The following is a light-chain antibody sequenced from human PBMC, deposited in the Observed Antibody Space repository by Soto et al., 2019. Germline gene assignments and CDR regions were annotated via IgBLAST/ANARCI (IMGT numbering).Light chain of an antibody. V-gene: IGKV3-20*01. Sequence: EIVLTQSPGTLYLSPGERAILSCRASQSLGSRRLAWYQQRPGQPPRLLIHATSSRVTGIPDRVSGSGSGTDFTLTISRLEPEDFAVYCCELSGGSPLSFGPATKVDVK. CDR1: QSLGSRR. CDR3: ELSGGSPLS. CDR2: ATS. J-gene: IGKJ3*01.